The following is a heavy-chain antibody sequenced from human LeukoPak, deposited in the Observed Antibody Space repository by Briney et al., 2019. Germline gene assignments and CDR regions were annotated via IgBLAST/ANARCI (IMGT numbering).Heavy chain of an antibody. J-gene: IGHJ3*02. CDR3: ARGPGYCSSTSCYYAFDI. D-gene: IGHD2-2*01. CDR1: GFTFSSYS. V-gene: IGHV3-21*01. Sequence: PGGSLRLSCAASGFTFSSYSMNWVRQAPGKGLEWVSSISSSSSYIYYADSVKGRFTISRDNAKNPLYLQMNSLRAEDTAVYYCARGPGYCSSTSCYYAFDIWGQGTMVTVSS. CDR2: ISSSSSYI.